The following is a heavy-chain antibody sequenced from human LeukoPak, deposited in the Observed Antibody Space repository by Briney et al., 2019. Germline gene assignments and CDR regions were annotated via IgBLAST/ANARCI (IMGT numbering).Heavy chain of an antibody. CDR1: DGSIRNYY. V-gene: IGHV4-59*08. CDR2: ISSSGST. Sequence: KPPETLSLSRTVSDGSIRNYYSSSSPHPPRKGLKSIWYISSSGSTNYTPSPKSRVTISMDTSTKQISLKRSSLTAAHTALYYLTRPPQIYDGSGAFDVWGQGTMVTVFS. J-gene: IGHJ3*01. CDR3: TRPPQIYDGSGAFDV. D-gene: IGHD3-22*01.